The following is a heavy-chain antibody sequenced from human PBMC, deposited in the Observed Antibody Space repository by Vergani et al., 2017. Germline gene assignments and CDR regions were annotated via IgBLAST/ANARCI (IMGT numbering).Heavy chain of an antibody. CDR2: INHSGST. J-gene: IGHJ5*02. D-gene: IGHD2/OR15-2a*01. Sequence: QVQLQQWGAGLLKPSETLSLTCAVYGGSFSGYYWSWIRQPPGKGLEWIGEINHSGSTNYNPSLKSRVTISVDTSKNQFSLKLSSVTAADTAVYYCARALVAFGIDPWGQGTLVTVSS. CDR1: GGSFSGYY. V-gene: IGHV4-34*01. CDR3: ARALVAFGIDP.